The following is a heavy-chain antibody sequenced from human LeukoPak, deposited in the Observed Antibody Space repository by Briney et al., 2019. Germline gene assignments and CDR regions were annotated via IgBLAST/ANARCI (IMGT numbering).Heavy chain of an antibody. V-gene: IGHV5-51*01. CDR1: GYSFTSYW. D-gene: IGHD6-13*01. Sequence: PGESLKISCKGSGYSFTSYWIGWVRQMPGKGLEWMGIIYPGDSDTRYSPSFQGQVTISADKSISTAYLQWSSLKASDTAMYYCATQYVIAAADIDAFDIWGQGTMVTVSS. CDR3: ATQYVIAAADIDAFDI. J-gene: IGHJ3*02. CDR2: IYPGDSDT.